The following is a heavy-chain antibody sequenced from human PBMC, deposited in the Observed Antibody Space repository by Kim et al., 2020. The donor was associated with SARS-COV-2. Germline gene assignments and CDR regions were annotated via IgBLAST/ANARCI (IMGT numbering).Heavy chain of an antibody. CDR1: GFTFDDYA. CDR3: AKDMSSSGWYFPYYYYG. V-gene: IGHV3-9*01. Sequence: GGSLRLSCAASGFTFDDYAMHWVRQAPGKGLEWVSGISWNSGSIGYADSVKGRFTISRDNAKNSLYLQMNSLRAEDTALYYCAKDMSSSGWYFPYYYYG. J-gene: IGHJ6*01. CDR2: ISWNSGSI. D-gene: IGHD6-19*01.